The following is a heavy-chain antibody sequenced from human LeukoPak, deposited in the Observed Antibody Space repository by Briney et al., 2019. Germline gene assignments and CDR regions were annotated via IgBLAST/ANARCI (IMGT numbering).Heavy chain of an antibody. CDR3: ARSGDYYDSSGYYGAFDY. CDR2: ISAYNGNT. D-gene: IGHD3-22*01. Sequence: GASVKVSCKASGYTFTSYGISWVRQAPEQGLEWMGWISAYNGNTNYAQKLQGRVTMTTDTSTSTAYMELRSLRSDDTAVYYCARSGDYYDSSGYYGAFDYWGQGTLVTVSS. J-gene: IGHJ4*02. V-gene: IGHV1-18*01. CDR1: GYTFTSYG.